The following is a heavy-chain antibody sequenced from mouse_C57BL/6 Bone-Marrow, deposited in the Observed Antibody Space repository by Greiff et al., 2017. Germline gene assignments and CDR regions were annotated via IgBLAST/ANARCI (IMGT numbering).Heavy chain of an antibody. CDR1: GYTFTDYY. CDR3: AGGNGYPEAY. V-gene: IGHV1-19*01. CDR2: INPYNGGT. J-gene: IGHJ3*01. D-gene: IGHD2-2*01. Sequence: VQLLQSGPVLVKPGASVKMSCKASGYTFTDYYMNWVKQSHGKSLEWIGVINPYNGGTSYNQKFKGKATLTVDKSSSTTYMELNSLTSDDSAVYYCAGGNGYPEAYWDQGTLVTVSA.